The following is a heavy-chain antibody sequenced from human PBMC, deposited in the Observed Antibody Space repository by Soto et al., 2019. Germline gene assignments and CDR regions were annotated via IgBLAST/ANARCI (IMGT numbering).Heavy chain of an antibody. CDR2: ISAYNGNT. Sequence: ASVKVSCKASGYTFTSYGISWVRQAPGQGLEGMGWISAYNGNTNYAQKLQGRVTMTTDTSTSTAYMELRSLRSDDTAVYYCARDPITMVRGDYYYGMDVWGQGTTVTVSS. J-gene: IGHJ6*02. D-gene: IGHD3-10*01. CDR1: GYTFTSYG. V-gene: IGHV1-18*01. CDR3: ARDPITMVRGDYYYGMDV.